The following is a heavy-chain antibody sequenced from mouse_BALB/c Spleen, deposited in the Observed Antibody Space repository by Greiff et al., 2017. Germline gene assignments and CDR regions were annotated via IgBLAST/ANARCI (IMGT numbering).Heavy chain of an antibody. J-gene: IGHJ3*01. CDR3: ARDSSGYS. CDR2: ISSGGSYT. V-gene: IGHV5-9-3*01. Sequence: EVQVVESGGGLVKPGGSLKLSCAASGFTFSSYAMSWVRQTPEKRLEWVATISSGGSYTYYPDSVKGRFTISRDNAKNTLYLQMSSLRSEDTAMYYCARDSSGYSWGQGTLVTVSA. CDR1: GFTFSSYA. D-gene: IGHD3-2*01.